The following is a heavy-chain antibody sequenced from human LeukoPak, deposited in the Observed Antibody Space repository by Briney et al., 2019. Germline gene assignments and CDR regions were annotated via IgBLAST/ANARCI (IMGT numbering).Heavy chain of an antibody. V-gene: IGHV1-8*01. J-gene: IGHJ6*03. CDR1: GYTFTSYD. CDR2: MNPNSGNT. CDR3: ASTLTGTDYYYYMDV. D-gene: IGHD1-7*01. Sequence: ASVRVSCKASGYTFTSYDINWVRQATGQGLEWMGWMNPNSGNTGYAQKFQGRVTMTRNTSISTAYMELSSLRSEDTAVYYCASTLTGTDYYYYMDVRGKGTTVTVSS.